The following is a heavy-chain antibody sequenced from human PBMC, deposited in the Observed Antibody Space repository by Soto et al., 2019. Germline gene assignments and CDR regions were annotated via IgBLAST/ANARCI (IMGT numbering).Heavy chain of an antibody. V-gene: IGHV4-59*01. J-gene: IGHJ6*03. Sequence: SETLSLTCTVSGGSISSYYWSWIRQPPGKGLEWIGYIYYSGSTNYNPSLKSRVTISVDTSKNQFSLKLSSVTAADTAVYYCAREKYNWNPSLYYYYYYMDVWGKGTTVTVS. CDR3: AREKYNWNPSLYYYYYYMDV. CDR1: GGSISSYY. CDR2: IYYSGST. D-gene: IGHD1-20*01.